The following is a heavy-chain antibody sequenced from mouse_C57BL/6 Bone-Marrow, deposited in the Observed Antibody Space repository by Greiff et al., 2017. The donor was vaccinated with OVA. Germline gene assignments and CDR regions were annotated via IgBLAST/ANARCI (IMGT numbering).Heavy chain of an antibody. CDR3: ANYYGRSPFDY. J-gene: IGHJ2*01. Sequence: QVQLKQPGAELVKPGASVKLSCKASGYTFTSYWMHWVKQRPGQGLEWIGMIHPNSGSTNYNEKFKSKATLTVDKSSSTAYMQLSSLTSEDSAVYYCANYYGRSPFDYWGQGTTLTVSS. D-gene: IGHD1-1*01. CDR1: GYTFTSYW. CDR2: IHPNSGST. V-gene: IGHV1-64*01.